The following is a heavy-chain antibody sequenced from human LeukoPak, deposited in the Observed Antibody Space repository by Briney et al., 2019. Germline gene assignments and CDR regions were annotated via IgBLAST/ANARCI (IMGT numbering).Heavy chain of an antibody. CDR3: AKDVQGWPGPDGYITG. Sequence: GRSLRLSCAASGFTFDDYAMHWVRQAPGKGLEWVSGISWNSGSIGYADSVKGRFTISRDNAKNSLYLQMNSLRAEDTALYYCAKDVQGWPGPDGYITGWGQGTLVTVSS. CDR2: ISWNSGSI. CDR1: GFTFDDYA. D-gene: IGHD5-24*01. V-gene: IGHV3-9*01. J-gene: IGHJ4*02.